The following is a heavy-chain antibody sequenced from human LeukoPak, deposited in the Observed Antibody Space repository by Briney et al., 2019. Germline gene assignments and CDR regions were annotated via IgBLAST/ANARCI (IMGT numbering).Heavy chain of an antibody. V-gene: IGHV4-30-4*01. CDR2: IYYSGST. D-gene: IGHD1-26*01. J-gene: IGHJ4*02. Sequence: TASETLSLTCGVSGGSISNTNWWTWVRQPPGKGLEWIGYIYYSGSTYYNPSLKSRGTISVDTSKNQFSLKLSSVTAADTAVYYCARYLSGSLSHFDYWGQGTLVTVSS. CDR3: ARYLSGSLSHFDY. CDR1: GGSISNTNW.